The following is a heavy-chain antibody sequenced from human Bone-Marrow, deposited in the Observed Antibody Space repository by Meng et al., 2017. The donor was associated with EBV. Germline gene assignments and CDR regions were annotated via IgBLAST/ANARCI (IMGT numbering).Heavy chain of an antibody. CDR3: VRDARYCTGGLCYFSH. V-gene: IGHV3-74*01. D-gene: IGHD2-8*02. CDR2: IKNDGSSI. Sequence: DVQSVDSGVASCKPGDPLRLHWAALDFSLTVSWMQWVRQDPGKGLVWLSRIKNDGSSITYPDSVKGRFTISRDNAKNTLYLQMNSLRAEDTAVYYCVRDARYCTGGLCYFSHWGQGTLVTVSS. J-gene: IGHJ4*02. CDR1: DFSLTVSW.